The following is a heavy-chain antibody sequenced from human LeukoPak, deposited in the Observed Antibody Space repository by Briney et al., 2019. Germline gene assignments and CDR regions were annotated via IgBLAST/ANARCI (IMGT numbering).Heavy chain of an antibody. CDR1: GFTFSSYG. CDR2: ISYDGSYK. Sequence: GGSLRLSCAASGFTFSSYGMHWVRQASGKGLEWVAVISYDGSYKDYADSVKGRFTISRDNSKTTLYLQMNSLRAEDTAVYYCAKDSKVAAGKNHWGQGTLVTVSS. D-gene: IGHD6-13*01. CDR3: AKDSKVAAGKNH. V-gene: IGHV3-30*12. J-gene: IGHJ5*02.